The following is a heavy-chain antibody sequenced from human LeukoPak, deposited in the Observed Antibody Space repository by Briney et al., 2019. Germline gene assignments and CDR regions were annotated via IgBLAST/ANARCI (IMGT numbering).Heavy chain of an antibody. CDR3: AKALRDQLPHYFDY. Sequence: GGSLRLSCAASGFTFSSYSMNWVRQAPGKGLEWVSSISSSSSYIYYADSVKGRFTISRDNSKNTLYLQMNSLRAEDTAVYYCAKALRDQLPHYFDYWGQGTLVTVSS. CDR1: GFTFSSYS. V-gene: IGHV3-21*04. CDR2: ISSSSSYI. J-gene: IGHJ4*02. D-gene: IGHD2-2*01.